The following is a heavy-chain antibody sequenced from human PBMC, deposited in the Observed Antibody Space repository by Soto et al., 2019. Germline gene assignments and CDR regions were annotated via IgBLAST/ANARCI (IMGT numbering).Heavy chain of an antibody. Sequence: QVQLKESGPGLVKPSQTLSLTCTVSGGSISSGGQYWSWIRQHPGKGLEWIGYIYDSGSTYYNPSLRSRVTISVDTSKKQFSLKLRSVTAADTAVYYCARDAAEYYFDCWGQGTLVTVSS. J-gene: IGHJ4*02. D-gene: IGHD6-25*01. CDR3: ARDAAEYYFDC. V-gene: IGHV4-31*03. CDR1: GGSISSGGQY. CDR2: IYDSGST.